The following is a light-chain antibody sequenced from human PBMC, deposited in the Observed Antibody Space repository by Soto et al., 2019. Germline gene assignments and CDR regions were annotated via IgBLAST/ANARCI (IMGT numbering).Light chain of an antibody. J-gene: IGLJ2*01. CDR2: DNN. V-gene: IGLV1-51*01. CDR3: GTWDLSLSAGV. Sequence: QSVLTQPPSVSAAPGQKVTISCSGSSSNIGNNYVSWYQQLPGTAPKLLIYDNNKRPSGIPDRFSGPKSGTSATLGITGLQTGDEADYYCGTWDLSLSAGVFGGGTKLTVL. CDR1: SSNIGNNY.